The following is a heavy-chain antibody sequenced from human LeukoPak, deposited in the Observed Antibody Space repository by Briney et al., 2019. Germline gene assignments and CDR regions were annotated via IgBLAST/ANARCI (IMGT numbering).Heavy chain of an antibody. V-gene: IGHV3-13*01. CDR2: IGTAGDT. CDR1: GFTFSSYD. Sequence: GRSLRLSCAASGFTFSSYDMHWVRQATGKGLEWVSAIGTAGDTYYPGSVKGRFTISRENAKNSLYLQMNSLRAGDTAVYYCARGKPYYYDSSGYYPDAFDIWGQGTMVTVSS. J-gene: IGHJ3*02. D-gene: IGHD3-22*01. CDR3: ARGKPYYYDSSGYYPDAFDI.